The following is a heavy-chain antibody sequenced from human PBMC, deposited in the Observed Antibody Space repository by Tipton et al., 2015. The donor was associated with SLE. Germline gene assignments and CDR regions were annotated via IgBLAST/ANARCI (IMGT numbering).Heavy chain of an antibody. Sequence: QVQLVQSGAEVKKPGASVKVSCKVSGYTLTELSMHWVRQAPGKGLEWMGGFDPEDGETIYAQKFQGRVTMTEDTSTDTAYMELSSLRSEDTAVYYCATARALVVAGVRSYAFDIWGQGTMVTVSS. V-gene: IGHV1-24*01. CDR2: FDPEDGET. J-gene: IGHJ3*02. CDR1: GYTLTELS. D-gene: IGHD2-15*01. CDR3: ATARALVVAGVRSYAFDI.